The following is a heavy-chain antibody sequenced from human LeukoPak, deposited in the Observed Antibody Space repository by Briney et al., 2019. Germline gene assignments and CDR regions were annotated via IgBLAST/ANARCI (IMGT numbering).Heavy chain of an antibody. CDR2: ISAYNGNT. V-gene: IGHV1-18*01. Sequence: ASVKVSCKASGYTFTSYGISWVRQAPGQGLEWMGWISAYNGNTNYAQKLQGRVTMTTDTSTSTAYMELRSLRSDDTAVYYCARDRWTYFYDSSGYYPDAFDIWGQGTMVTVSS. CDR3: ARDRWTYFYDSSGYYPDAFDI. J-gene: IGHJ3*02. D-gene: IGHD3-22*01. CDR1: GYTFTSYG.